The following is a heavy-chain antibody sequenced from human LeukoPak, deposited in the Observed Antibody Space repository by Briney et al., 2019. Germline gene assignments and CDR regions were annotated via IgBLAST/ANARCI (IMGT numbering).Heavy chain of an antibody. CDR3: AKAVTPNYDSSGYSAIDY. J-gene: IGHJ4*02. CDR1: GFSFRTCG. D-gene: IGHD3-22*01. V-gene: IGHV3-33*03. CDR2: IWNDGSKK. Sequence: GGSLRLSCAASGFSFRTCGMHWVRQAPGKGLEWVAVIWNDGSKKYHADSVEGRFTISRDNAKNSLYLQMNSLRAEDTAVYYCAKAVTPNYDSSGYSAIDYWGQGTLVTVSS.